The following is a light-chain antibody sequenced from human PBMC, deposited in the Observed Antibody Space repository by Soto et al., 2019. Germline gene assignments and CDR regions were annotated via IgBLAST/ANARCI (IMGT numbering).Light chain of an antibody. CDR3: QQYNNWPPWT. J-gene: IGKJ1*01. V-gene: IGKV3-15*01. CDR2: AAS. CDR1: QSVSSN. Sequence: EIVMTQSPATLSVSPGERATLSCRASQSVSSNLAWYQQKPGQAPRLLIYAASTRATGIPVRFSGSGSGTEFTLTISSLQSEDFAVYYCQQYNNWPPWTVGQGTKVEIK.